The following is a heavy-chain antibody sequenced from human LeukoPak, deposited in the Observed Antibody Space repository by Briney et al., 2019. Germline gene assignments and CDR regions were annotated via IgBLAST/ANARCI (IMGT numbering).Heavy chain of an antibody. CDR2: IYYSGNT. CDR1: GGSISGYY. Sequence: SETLSLTCTVSGGSISGYYWSWIRQPPGKGLEWIGSIYYSGNTYYNPSLKSRVTISVDTSKNQFSLNLSSVTAADTAVYYCARTASGYLQWLVLNYWGQGTLVTVSS. D-gene: IGHD6-19*01. J-gene: IGHJ4*02. V-gene: IGHV4-59*05. CDR3: ARTASGYLQWLVLNY.